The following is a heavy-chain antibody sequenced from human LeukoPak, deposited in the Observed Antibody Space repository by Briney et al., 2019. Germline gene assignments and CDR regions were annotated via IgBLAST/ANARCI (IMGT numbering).Heavy chain of an antibody. D-gene: IGHD6-19*01. Sequence: GGSLRFSCAASGFTFSSYSIHWARQAPGKGLEYVSAVSSNGGSTYYANSVKGRFTISRDNSKNTLYLQMNSLRAEDTAVYYCAKDINLYSSGWYLSPFDYWGQGTLVTVSS. CDR2: VSSNGGST. CDR3: AKDINLYSSGWYLSPFDY. J-gene: IGHJ4*02. CDR1: GFTFSSYS. V-gene: IGHV3-64*01.